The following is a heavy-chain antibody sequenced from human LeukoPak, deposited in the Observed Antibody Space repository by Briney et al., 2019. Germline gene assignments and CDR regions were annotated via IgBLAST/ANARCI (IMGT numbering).Heavy chain of an antibody. D-gene: IGHD2-8*01. CDR3: AGCTNGVCSLSY. CDR2: ISSSSSYI. V-gene: IGHV3-21*01. CDR1: GFTFSSYS. J-gene: IGHJ4*02. Sequence: GGSLRLSCAASGFTFSSYSMNWVRQAPGKGLEWVSSISSSSSYIYYADSVKGRFTISRDNAKNSLYLQMNSLRAEDTAVYYCAGCTNGVCSLSYWGQGTLVTVSS.